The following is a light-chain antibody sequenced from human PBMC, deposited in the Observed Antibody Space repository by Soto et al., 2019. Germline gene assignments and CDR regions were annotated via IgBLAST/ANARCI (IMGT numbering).Light chain of an antibody. J-gene: IGLJ3*02. CDR2: DVS. V-gene: IGLV2-11*01. CDR1: SSDVGGYDF. Sequence: SALTQPRSVSGSPGQSVTISCTGTSSDVGGYDFVSWYQQHPGKAPKLMISDVSKRPSGVPDRFSGSKSGNTASLTISGLQAEDEADYYCCSYTSSATLVFGGGTKVTVL. CDR3: CSYTSSATLV.